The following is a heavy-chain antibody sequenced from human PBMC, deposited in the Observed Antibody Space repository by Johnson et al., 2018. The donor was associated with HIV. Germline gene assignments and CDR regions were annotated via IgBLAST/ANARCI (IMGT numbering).Heavy chain of an antibody. CDR3: ARACRDAFDI. CDR1: GFTVSSYY. D-gene: IGHD2-15*01. J-gene: IGHJ3*02. Sequence: VQLVESGGGLVQPGGSLRLSCAASGFTVSSYYMTWVRQAPGKGLEWVSVFFGGDGTYYADSVRGRFIISRDNSKNTLYLQMNSLRAEETAVYYCARACRDAFDIWGQGTMVTVSS. V-gene: IGHV3-66*01. CDR2: FFGGDGT.